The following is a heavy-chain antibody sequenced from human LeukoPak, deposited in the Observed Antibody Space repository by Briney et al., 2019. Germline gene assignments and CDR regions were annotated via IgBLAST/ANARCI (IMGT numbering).Heavy chain of an antibody. CDR2: INDSGGST. CDR3: ASSSSSPDKYYYYYYMDV. V-gene: IGHV3-23*01. D-gene: IGHD6-6*01. CDR1: GFTFSNYA. J-gene: IGHJ6*03. Sequence: PGGSLRLSCAASGFTFSNYAMSWVRQAPGKGLEWVSAINDSGGSTYYADSVKGRFIISRDNSKNTLYLQMNSLRAEDTAVYYCASSSSSPDKYYYYYYMDVWGKGTTVTVSS.